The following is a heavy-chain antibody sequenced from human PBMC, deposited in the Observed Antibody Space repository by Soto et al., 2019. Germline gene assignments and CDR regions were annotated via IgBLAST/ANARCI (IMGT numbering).Heavy chain of an antibody. V-gene: IGHV1-18*01. CDR1: GYAFTTYG. CDR3: ARGRYGDY. CDR2: ISAPNGNT. J-gene: IGHJ4*02. D-gene: IGHD1-1*01. Sequence: QVHLVQSGAEVKKPGASVKVSCKGSGYAFTTYGITWVRQAPGQGLEWMGWISAPNGNTNYAQMLQIRVTVTRNTSTSTAYIELMSLRSADTAVYYCARGRYGDYWGQEALVTVSS.